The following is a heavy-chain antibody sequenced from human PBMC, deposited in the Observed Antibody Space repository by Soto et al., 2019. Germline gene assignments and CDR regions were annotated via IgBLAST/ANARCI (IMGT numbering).Heavy chain of an antibody. V-gene: IGHV1-3*01. CDR1: GYTFTSYA. D-gene: IGHD3-22*01. Sequence: ASVKVSCKASGYTFTSYAMHWVRQAPGQRLEWMGWINAGNGNTKYSQKFQGRVTITRDTSASTAYMELSSLRSEDTAVYHCARMYDSSGYDTWGQGTLVTVAS. CDR2: INAGNGNT. J-gene: IGHJ5*02. CDR3: ARMYDSSGYDT.